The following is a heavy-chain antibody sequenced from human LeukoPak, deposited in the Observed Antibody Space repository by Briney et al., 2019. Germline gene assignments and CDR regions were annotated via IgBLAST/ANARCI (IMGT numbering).Heavy chain of an antibody. Sequence: GGSLRLSCAASGFTFSSCAMSWVRQAPGKGLEWAAVIWYDGSNKYYADSVKGRFTISRDNSKNTLYLQMNSLRAEDTAVYYCARDPTSYYYDSSGYYPISYYYYGMDVWGQGTTVTVSS. CDR1: GFTFSSCA. V-gene: IGHV3-33*08. CDR3: ARDPTSYYYDSSGYYPISYYYYGMDV. CDR2: IWYDGSNK. D-gene: IGHD3-22*01. J-gene: IGHJ6*02.